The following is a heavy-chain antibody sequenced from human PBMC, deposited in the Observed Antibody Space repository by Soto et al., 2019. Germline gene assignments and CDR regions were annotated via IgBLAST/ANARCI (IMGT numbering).Heavy chain of an antibody. D-gene: IGHD1-7*01. Sequence: QVRLVESGGGVVQPGGSLRLSCQASGFNFDNYGMHWVRQAPGKGLEWVAVITYDGSFQYYADSVKGRFTISRDNSKNTLFLHLNTLKPEDTAVYHCAKDRVGGTFYTPLGFWGQGTLVTVSS. CDR1: GFNFDNYG. CDR2: ITYDGSFQ. J-gene: IGHJ4*02. V-gene: IGHV3-30*18. CDR3: AKDRVGGTFYTPLGF.